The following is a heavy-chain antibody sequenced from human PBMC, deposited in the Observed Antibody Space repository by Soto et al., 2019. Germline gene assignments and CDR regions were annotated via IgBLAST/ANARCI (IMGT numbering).Heavy chain of an antibody. CDR2: IGVAQGNT. V-gene: IGHV1-58*01. D-gene: IGHD2-21*02. Sequence: QVQVVQSGPEVKKPGTSVKVSCKTSGFTFGNSAVQWVRQARGQGLEWIGWIGVAQGNTNYAPELQGRLTINRNMSTSTAYLELSDLGSVYTAVYFCAAELYLGCACCHFDYWGQGSLITVSS. CDR3: AAELYLGCACCHFDY. J-gene: IGHJ4*02. CDR1: GFTFGNSA.